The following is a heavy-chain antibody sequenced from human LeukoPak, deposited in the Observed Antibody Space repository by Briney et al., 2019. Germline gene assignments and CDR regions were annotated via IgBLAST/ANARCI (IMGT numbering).Heavy chain of an antibody. CDR2: ISGYGGSI. Sequence: GGSLRLSCAASGFTFSSYAMSWVRQAPGGGLEWLSVISGYGGSIHYADSVKGRFTISRDNSKNTLYLQMNSLRAEDTAVYYCARDQDYWGQGTLVTVSS. CDR3: ARDQDY. CDR1: GFTFSSYA. V-gene: IGHV3-23*01. J-gene: IGHJ4*02.